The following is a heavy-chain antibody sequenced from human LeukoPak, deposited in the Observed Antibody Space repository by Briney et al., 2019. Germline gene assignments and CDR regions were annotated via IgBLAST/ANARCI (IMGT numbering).Heavy chain of an antibody. J-gene: IGHJ6*03. CDR2: ISGSGGST. CDR3: AKVAVYYYYYMDV. CDR1: GFTFSSYD. V-gene: IGHV3-23*01. Sequence: GGSLRLSCAASGFTFSSYDIHWVRQATGKGLEWVSAISGSGGSTYYADSVKGRFTISRDNSKNTLYLQMNSLRAEDTAVYYCAKVAVYYYYYMDVWGKGTTVTVSS.